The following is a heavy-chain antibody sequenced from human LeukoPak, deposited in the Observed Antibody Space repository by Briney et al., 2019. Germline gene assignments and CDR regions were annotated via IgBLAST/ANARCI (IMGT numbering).Heavy chain of an antibody. CDR3: ARGFSSWPYYFDY. J-gene: IGHJ4*02. Sequence: SETLSLTCSVSGGSISRYYWNWIRQPPGKGLEWIGYMYYSGSTNYNPSLKSRVTISIDTSKNQFSLKLSSVTAADTAAYYCARGFSSWPYYFDYWGQGTLVTVSS. CDR1: GGSISRYY. V-gene: IGHV4-59*01. D-gene: IGHD6-13*01. CDR2: MYYSGST.